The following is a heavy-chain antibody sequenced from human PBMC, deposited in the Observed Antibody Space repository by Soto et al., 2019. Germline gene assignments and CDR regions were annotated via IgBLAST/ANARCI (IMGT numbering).Heavy chain of an antibody. J-gene: IGHJ6*02. Sequence: ASVKVSCKASGYTFTGYYMHWVRQAPGQGLEWMGWINPNSGGTNYAQKFQGRVTMTRDTSISTAYMELSRLRSDDTAVYYCARDYSGYTSPDYYYYGMDAWGQGTTVTVSS. CDR3: ARDYSGYTSPDYYYYGMDA. V-gene: IGHV1-2*02. CDR1: GYTFTGYY. D-gene: IGHD5-12*01. CDR2: INPNSGGT.